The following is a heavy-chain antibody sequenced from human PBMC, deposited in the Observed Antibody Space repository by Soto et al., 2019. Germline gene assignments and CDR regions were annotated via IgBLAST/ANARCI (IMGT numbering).Heavy chain of an antibody. J-gene: IGHJ6*02. V-gene: IGHV5-51*01. CDR1: GYSFTSYW. D-gene: IGHD3-10*01. Sequence: PGESLKISCKGSGYSFTSYWIGWVRQMPGKGLEWMGIIYPGDSDTRYSPSFQGQVTISADKSISTAYLQWSSLKASDTAMYYCARRRGGVRGVIHYYYGMDVWGQGTTVTVSS. CDR2: IYPGDSDT. CDR3: ARRRGGVRGVIHYYYGMDV.